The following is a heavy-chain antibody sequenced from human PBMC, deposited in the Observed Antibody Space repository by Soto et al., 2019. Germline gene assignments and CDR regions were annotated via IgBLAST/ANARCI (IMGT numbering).Heavy chain of an antibody. D-gene: IGHD3-3*02. V-gene: IGHV1-69*13. J-gene: IGHJ6*02. CDR1: GGTFSISA. CDR2: IMPIFRTP. CDR3: ARDKDRQQLGGNYYYMLDV. Sequence: QVQLEQSGAEVKKPGSSVKVSCKASGGTFSISAISWVRQAPGQGLEWMGGIMPIFRTPDYAQKFRGRVTITADESTSTAYMELSGLRSDDTAVYYCARDKDRQQLGGNYYYMLDVWGQGTTVTVSS.